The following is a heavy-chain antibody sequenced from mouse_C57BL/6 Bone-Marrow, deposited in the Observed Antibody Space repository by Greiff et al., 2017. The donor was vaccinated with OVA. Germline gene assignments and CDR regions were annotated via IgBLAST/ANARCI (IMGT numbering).Heavy chain of an antibody. CDR2: ISNGGGST. Sequence: EVMLVESGGGLVQPGGSLKLSCAASGFTFSDYYMYWVRQTPEKRLEWVAYISNGGGSTYYPDTVKGRFTLSRDNAKNTLYLQMRRLKSEDTAMYYCARPLLYYYGSPWFAYWGQGTLVTVSA. CDR3: ARPLLYYYGSPWFAY. V-gene: IGHV5-12*01. J-gene: IGHJ3*01. D-gene: IGHD1-1*01. CDR1: GFTFSDYY.